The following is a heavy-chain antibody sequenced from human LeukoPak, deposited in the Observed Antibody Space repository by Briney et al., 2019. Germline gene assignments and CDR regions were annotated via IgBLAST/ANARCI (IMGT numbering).Heavy chain of an antibody. J-gene: IGHJ3*02. CDR2: IRYDGGNK. Sequence: GGSLRLSCEASGFTFSSYGMHWVRQAPGKGLEWVAFIRYDGGNKYSADSVKGRFTISRDNSKNTVYLQMNSLRVEDTAVYYCARIGAFDIWGQGTMVTVSS. V-gene: IGHV3-30*02. CDR3: ARIGAFDI. CDR1: GFTFSSYG. D-gene: IGHD2-15*01.